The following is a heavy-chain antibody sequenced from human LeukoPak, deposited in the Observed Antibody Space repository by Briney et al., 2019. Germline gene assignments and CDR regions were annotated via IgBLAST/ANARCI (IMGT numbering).Heavy chain of an antibody. J-gene: IGHJ4*02. CDR1: GFTFSNYW. Sequence: PGGSLRLSCVVSGFTFSNYWMSWVRQAPGKGLEWVINIRPDGGEKYFVDSVKGRFTISRDNAKNSLCLQMNSLRAEDTAVYYCARDLSGPSVYWGQGTLVTVSS. CDR2: IRPDGGEK. CDR3: ARDLSGPSVY. V-gene: IGHV3-7*01. D-gene: IGHD2-15*01.